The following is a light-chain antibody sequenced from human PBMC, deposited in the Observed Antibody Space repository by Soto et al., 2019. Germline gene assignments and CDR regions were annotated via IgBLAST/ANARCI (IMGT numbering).Light chain of an antibody. Sequence: IVLTQSPGTLSLSPGERATLSCRASQSISSSYLAWYQQKPGQAPRLLTYGASNRATAIPDRFSGSGSGTDFTLTISRMEPEDFAVYYCQQNDDSLGTFRQWTKGDFK. CDR3: QQNDDSLGT. CDR1: QSISSSY. CDR2: GAS. V-gene: IGKV3-20*01. J-gene: IGKJ1*01.